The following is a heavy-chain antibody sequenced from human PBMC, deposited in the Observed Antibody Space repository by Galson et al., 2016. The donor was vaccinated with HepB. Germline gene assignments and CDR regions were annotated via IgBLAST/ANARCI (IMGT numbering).Heavy chain of an antibody. CDR3: AKDMFDFWSGYYKLNYFGMDV. V-gene: IGHV3-30*18. D-gene: IGHD3-3*01. Sequence: SLRLSCAASGFTFSSYGMHWVRQAPGKGLEWVALISYDGSNKYHTNSVKGRFTVSRDNSKNTLSLQMNSLGVEDTAVYYFAKDMFDFWSGYYKLNYFGMDVWGQGTTVTVSS. CDR1: GFTFSSYG. J-gene: IGHJ6*02. CDR2: ISYDGSNK.